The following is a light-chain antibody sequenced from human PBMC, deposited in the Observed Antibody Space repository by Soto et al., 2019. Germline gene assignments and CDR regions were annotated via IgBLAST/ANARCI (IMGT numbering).Light chain of an antibody. J-gene: IGLJ3*02. CDR2: EVT. Sequence: QSALTQPASVSGSPGQSITISCTGTSSDVGGYSCVSWYQQHPGKAPKLIIYEVTSRPSGVSDRFSGSKSGNTASLTISGLQAEDEADYYCSSYRSTSTLGVFGGGTKVTVL. CDR1: SSDVGGYSC. CDR3: SSYRSTSTLGV. V-gene: IGLV2-14*01.